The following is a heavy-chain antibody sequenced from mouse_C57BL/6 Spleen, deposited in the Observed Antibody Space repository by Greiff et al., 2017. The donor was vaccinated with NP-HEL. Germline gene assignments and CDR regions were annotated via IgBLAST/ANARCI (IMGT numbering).Heavy chain of an antibody. J-gene: IGHJ4*01. CDR3: ARGKSGRYYYAMDY. D-gene: IGHD3-1*01. V-gene: IGHV1-52*01. CDR2: IDPSDSET. CDR1: GYTFTSYW. Sequence: QVQLKQPGAELVRPGSSVKLSCKASGYTFTSYWMHWVKQRPIQGLEWIGNIDPSDSETHYNQKFKDKATLTVDKSSSTAYMQLSSLTSEDSAVYYCARGKSGRYYYAMDYWGQGTSVTVSS.